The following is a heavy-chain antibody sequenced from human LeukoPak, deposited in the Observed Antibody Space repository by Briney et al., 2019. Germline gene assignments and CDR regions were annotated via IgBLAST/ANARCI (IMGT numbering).Heavy chain of an antibody. J-gene: IGHJ4*02. V-gene: IGHV4-59*01. Sequence: SETLSLTCTVSGGSISSCCWCWIWKPPGTGPGRVGYISYSGSTNYNPSLKSRVTISVDTSKNHFSLKLSAVTAADTAVYYCARYVWGSYPTFEDYWGQGTLVTVSS. D-gene: IGHD3-16*02. CDR2: ISYSGST. CDR1: GGSISSCC. CDR3: ARYVWGSYPTFEDY.